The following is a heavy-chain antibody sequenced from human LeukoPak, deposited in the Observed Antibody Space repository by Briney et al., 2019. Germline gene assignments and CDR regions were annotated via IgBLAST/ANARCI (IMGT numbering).Heavy chain of an antibody. CDR1: GYPFTTYD. CDR3: ARISDHNWYFDL. D-gene: IGHD1-14*01. J-gene: IGHJ2*01. V-gene: IGHV1-8*01. CDR2: MNPSSGYT. Sequence: ASVKVSCKASGYPFTTYDINWVRKATGQGLEWMGWMNPSSGYTGYSQKFQGRVTMTRNTSITTAYMELSSLRSEDTAVYYCARISDHNWYFDLWGRGTLVTVSP.